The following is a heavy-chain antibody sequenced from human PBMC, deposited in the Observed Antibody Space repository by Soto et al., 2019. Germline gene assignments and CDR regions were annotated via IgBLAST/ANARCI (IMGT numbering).Heavy chain of an antibody. CDR2: TSYDGNNE. V-gene: IGHV3-30*18. D-gene: IGHD1-1*01. Sequence: LRLSCAASDFTFRTNAMTWVRQAPAKGLEWVALTSYDGNNEYYTDSVKGRFTISRDNSKNTLFLQMNSPRPEDTAVYYCAKDKGVFNWATSYFDYWGQGALVTVSS. CDR1: DFTFRTNA. CDR3: AKDKGVFNWATSYFDY. J-gene: IGHJ4*02.